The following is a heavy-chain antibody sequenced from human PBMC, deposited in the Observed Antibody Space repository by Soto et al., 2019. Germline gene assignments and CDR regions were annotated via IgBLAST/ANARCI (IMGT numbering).Heavy chain of an antibody. CDR3: ATLGVESLLAVRT. Sequence: GFPVKVAGKVSGYTLTVLSMHWVRQAPGKGLEWMGGFDPEDGETIYAQKFQGRVTMTEDTSTDTAYMELSSLRSEDTAVYYCATLGVESLLAVRTRAQRTLVTVSS. D-gene: IGHD3-3*01. V-gene: IGHV1-24*01. CDR1: GYTLTVLS. CDR2: FDPEDGET. J-gene: IGHJ4*02.